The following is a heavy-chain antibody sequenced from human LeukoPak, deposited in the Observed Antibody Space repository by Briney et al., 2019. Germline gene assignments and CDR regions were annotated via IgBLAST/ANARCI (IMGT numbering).Heavy chain of an antibody. CDR3: ARGDGDDYYYYMDV. CDR1: GYIFITYY. D-gene: IGHD3-10*01. V-gene: IGHV1-46*01. CDR2: INPAGGRT. Sequence: GASVKVSCKASGYIFITYYIHWVRQAPGQGLEWVGMINPAGGRTVYAQKFQGRVTMSMDTSTSTVSMELSSLRSEDTAVYYCARGDGDDYYYYMDVWGKGTTVTVSS. J-gene: IGHJ6*03.